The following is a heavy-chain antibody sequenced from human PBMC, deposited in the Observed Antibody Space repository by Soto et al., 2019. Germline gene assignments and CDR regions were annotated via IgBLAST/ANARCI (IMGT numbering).Heavy chain of an antibody. Sequence: EVQLVESGGGLIQPGESLILSCAASGFTFSNSYMSWVRQAPGKGLEWIGRIKRRIDGGTIDYAAPVKGRFIISRDDSQNLLYLQMNSLKTEDTAMYYCGTGSAFDIWGQGTMVTVFS. CDR1: GFTFSNSY. J-gene: IGHJ3*02. D-gene: IGHD7-27*01. V-gene: IGHV3-15*01. CDR3: GTGSAFDI. CDR2: IKRRIDGGTI.